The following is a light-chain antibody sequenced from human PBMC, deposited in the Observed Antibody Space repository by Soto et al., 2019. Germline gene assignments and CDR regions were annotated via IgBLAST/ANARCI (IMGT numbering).Light chain of an antibody. CDR2: DAS. J-gene: IGKJ4*01. Sequence: DIQMTQSPSSLSASVGDRLTLTCQASQDISDSLNWYQLKPGNAPPLLMYDASKLETGVPSRFSGTGSGKDFTFTISSLQPEDFAAYYCQQYASIPLTFGGGTKVEIK. CDR1: QDISDS. CDR3: QQYASIPLT. V-gene: IGKV1-33*01.